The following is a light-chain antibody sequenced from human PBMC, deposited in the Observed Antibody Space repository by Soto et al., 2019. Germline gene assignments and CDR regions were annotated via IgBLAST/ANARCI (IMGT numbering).Light chain of an antibody. Sequence: QSVLTQPPSASGTPGQRVTISCSGSSSNIGSNSVNWYQQLPGTAPKLLIYSNDRRPSGVPDRFSGSKSGTSASLAISGLQSEDEAYYYCAAWDDSLNGYVFGTGTKVTVL. V-gene: IGLV1-44*01. J-gene: IGLJ1*01. CDR1: SSNIGSNS. CDR2: SND. CDR3: AAWDDSLNGYV.